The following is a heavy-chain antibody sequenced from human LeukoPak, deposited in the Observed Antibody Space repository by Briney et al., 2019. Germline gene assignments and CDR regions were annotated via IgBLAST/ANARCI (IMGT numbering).Heavy chain of an antibody. CDR1: GASINGYY. D-gene: IGHD5-24*01. V-gene: IGHV4-59*01. Sequence: TSETLSLTCTVSGASINGYYWSWIRQPPGKGLEWIGNVHYSLSSNYSPSLESRVTISMDTSQRQFSLKLTSVTAADTAVYYCACYKIVERNFDFWGQGMLVTVSS. CDR2: VHYSLSS. J-gene: IGHJ4*02. CDR3: ACYKIVERNFDF.